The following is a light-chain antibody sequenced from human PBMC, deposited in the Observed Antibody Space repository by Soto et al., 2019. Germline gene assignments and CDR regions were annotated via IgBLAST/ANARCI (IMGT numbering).Light chain of an antibody. CDR1: QTLSRG. CDR2: DAS. CDR3: QQYNSYPWT. J-gene: IGKJ1*01. Sequence: DIQMTQSPSTLSASVGERVTITCRASQTLSRGLAWYQQRPGKAPKLLIYDASSLQSGVPSRFSGSGSGTEYTLTISSLQPDDFATYYCQQYNSYPWTFGQGTTVEIK. V-gene: IGKV1-5*01.